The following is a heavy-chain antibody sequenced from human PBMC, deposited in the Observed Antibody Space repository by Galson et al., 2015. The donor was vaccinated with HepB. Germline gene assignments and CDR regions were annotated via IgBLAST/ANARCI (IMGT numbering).Heavy chain of an antibody. D-gene: IGHD6-13*01. V-gene: IGHV3-7*03. J-gene: IGHJ3*02. CDR2: IKQDGSEK. Sequence: SLRLSCAASGFTFSSYWMSWVRQAPGKGLEWVANIKQDGSEKYYVDSVKGRFTISRDNAKNSLYLQMNSLRAEDTAVYYCARDWLYSSSWFRGGEDDAFDIWGQGTMVTVSS. CDR1: GFTFSSYW. CDR3: ARDWLYSSSWFRGGEDDAFDI.